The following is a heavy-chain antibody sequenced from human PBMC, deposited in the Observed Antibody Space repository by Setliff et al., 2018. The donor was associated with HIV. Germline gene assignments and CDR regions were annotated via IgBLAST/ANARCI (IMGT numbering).Heavy chain of an antibody. Sequence: GGSLRLSCAASGFTFDDYGMTWVRQAPGKGLEWVSGINWNGGGTGYADSVKGRFTISRDNTKNSLYLQMNSLRAEDTALYYCATRGLGEGDFWGQGTLVTVSS. CDR3: ATRGLGEGDF. D-gene: IGHD3-10*01. CDR2: INWNGGGT. V-gene: IGHV3-20*04. CDR1: GFTFDDYG. J-gene: IGHJ1*01.